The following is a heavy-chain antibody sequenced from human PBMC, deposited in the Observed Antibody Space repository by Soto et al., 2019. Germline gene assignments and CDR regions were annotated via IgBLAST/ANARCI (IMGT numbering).Heavy chain of an antibody. J-gene: IGHJ4*02. CDR1: GFTFSSYA. D-gene: IGHD3-3*01. CDR3: AKGEVGYDFWSGYFFDY. CDR2: ISGSGGST. V-gene: IGHV3-23*01. Sequence: EVQLLESGGGLVQPGGSLRLSCAASGFTFSSYAMSWVRQAPGKGLEWVSAISGSGGSTYYADSVKGRFTISRDNSKNTLYLQMNSLRAEDTAVYYCAKGEVGYDFWSGYFFDYWGQGTLVTVSS.